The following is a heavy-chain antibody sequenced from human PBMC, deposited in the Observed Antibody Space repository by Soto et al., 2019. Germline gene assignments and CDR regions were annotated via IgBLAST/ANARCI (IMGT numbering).Heavy chain of an antibody. CDR2: ISGTGGST. V-gene: IGHV3-23*01. Sequence: GESQKISCVGPGFTFSSYAMSWVRQAPGKGLEWVSAISGTGGSTFYADSVKGRFTISRDNSKNTLYLQMNSLRVDDTAVYYCAKIWVAATDDDYWGQGTLVTVSS. CDR3: AKIWVAATDDDY. CDR1: GFTFSSYA. J-gene: IGHJ4*02. D-gene: IGHD2-15*01.